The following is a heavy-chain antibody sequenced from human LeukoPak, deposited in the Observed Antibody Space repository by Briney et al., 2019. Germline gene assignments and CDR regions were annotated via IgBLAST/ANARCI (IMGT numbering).Heavy chain of an antibody. Sequence: SETLSPTCTVSGGSISSYYWSWIRQPPGKGLEWIGYIYYSGSTNYNPSLKSRVTISVDTSKNQFSLKLSSVTAADTAVYYCARGDYGDYVFPDYWGQGTLVTVSS. D-gene: IGHD4-17*01. J-gene: IGHJ4*02. CDR2: IYYSGST. V-gene: IGHV4-59*01. CDR3: ARGDYGDYVFPDY. CDR1: GGSISSYY.